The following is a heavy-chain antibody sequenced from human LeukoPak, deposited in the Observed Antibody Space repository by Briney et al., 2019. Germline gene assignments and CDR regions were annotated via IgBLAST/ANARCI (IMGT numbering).Heavy chain of an antibody. CDR2: INAGNGNT. D-gene: IGHD6-19*01. V-gene: IGHV1-3*01. CDR1: GYTFTSYY. Sequence: GASVKVSCKASGYTFTSYYMHWVRQAPGQRLEWMGWINAGNGNTKYSQKFQGRVTITRDTSASTAYMELSSLRSEDTAVYYCARARGGQWPVDYWGQGTLVTVSS. J-gene: IGHJ4*02. CDR3: ARARGGQWPVDY.